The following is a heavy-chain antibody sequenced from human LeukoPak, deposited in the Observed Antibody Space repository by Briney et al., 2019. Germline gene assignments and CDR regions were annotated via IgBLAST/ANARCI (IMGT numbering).Heavy chain of an antibody. CDR2: ISWNSGSI. CDR3: ASDSPVRGVIWY. V-gene: IGHV3-9*01. D-gene: IGHD3-10*01. Sequence: GGSLRLSCAASGFTFDDYAMHWVRQAPGKGLEWVSGISWNSGSIGYADSVKGRFTISRDNAKNSLYLQMNSLRAEDTAVYYCASDSPVRGVIWYWGQGTLVTVSS. CDR1: GFTFDDYA. J-gene: IGHJ4*02.